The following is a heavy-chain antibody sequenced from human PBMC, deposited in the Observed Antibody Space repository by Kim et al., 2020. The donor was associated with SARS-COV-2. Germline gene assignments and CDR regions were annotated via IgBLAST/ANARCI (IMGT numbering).Heavy chain of an antibody. Sequence: APVKGRFTISRDDSKNTLYLQMNSLKTEDTAVYYCTTDIFSGRAADAFDIWGQGTMVTVSS. D-gene: IGHD3-3*01. J-gene: IGHJ3*02. CDR3: TTDIFSGRAADAFDI. V-gene: IGHV3-15*01.